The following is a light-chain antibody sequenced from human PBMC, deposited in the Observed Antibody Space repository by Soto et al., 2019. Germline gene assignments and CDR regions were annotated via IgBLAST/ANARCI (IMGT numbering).Light chain of an antibody. CDR3: AAWDDSLRVVV. J-gene: IGLJ2*01. Sequence: QSVLTQSPSASGTPGQRVTISCSGSRSNIGTYTVNWYQQLPGTAPSLLIYRNHQRPSGVPDRFSGSKSGTSASLAISGPQSEDEADYYCAAWDDSLRVVVFGGGTKLTVL. CDR1: RSNIGTYT. CDR2: RNH. V-gene: IGLV1-44*01.